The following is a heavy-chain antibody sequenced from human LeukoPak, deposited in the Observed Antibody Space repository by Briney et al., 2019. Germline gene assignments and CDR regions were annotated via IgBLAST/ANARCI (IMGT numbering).Heavy chain of an antibody. V-gene: IGHV3-11*01. CDR3: ARDVWSGYDYYYYYYMDV. CDR1: GFTFSDYY. CDR2: ISSSGSTI. D-gene: IGHD5-12*01. J-gene: IGHJ6*03. Sequence: PGGSLRLSCAASGFTFSDYYMSWIRQAPGKGLEWVSYISSSGSTIYYADSVKGRFTISRDNAKNSLYLQMNSLRAEDTAVYYCARDVWSGYDYYYYYYMDVWGKGTTVTVSS.